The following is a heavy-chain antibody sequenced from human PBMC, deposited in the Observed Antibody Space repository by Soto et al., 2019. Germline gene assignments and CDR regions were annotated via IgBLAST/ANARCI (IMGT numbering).Heavy chain of an antibody. Sequence: GGSLRLSCAASGFTFSTYGMHWVRQAPGKGLEWVAVISNDESNKYYADSVKGRFTISRDNSKNTLYLQMNSLRAEDTAVYSCAKDFYGSWGQGTLVTVSS. V-gene: IGHV3-30*18. CDR2: ISNDESNK. D-gene: IGHD3-10*01. CDR1: GFTFSTYG. CDR3: AKDFYGS. J-gene: IGHJ5*02.